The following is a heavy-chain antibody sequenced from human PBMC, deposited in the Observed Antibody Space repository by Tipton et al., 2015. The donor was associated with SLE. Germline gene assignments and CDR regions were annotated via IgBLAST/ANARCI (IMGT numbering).Heavy chain of an antibody. CDR2: ISDGSST. CDR3: ARVSGLGNYAHADS. V-gene: IGHV3-74*03. Sequence: SLRLSCAASGFTFTNSWMHWVHQAPGKGLVWVSRISDGSSTTYADSVRGRFTISRDNAKNTLYLQMNSLRAEDTAVYYCARVSGLGNYAHADSWGQGTLITVSS. CDR1: GFTFTNSW. J-gene: IGHJ4*02. D-gene: IGHD3-16*01.